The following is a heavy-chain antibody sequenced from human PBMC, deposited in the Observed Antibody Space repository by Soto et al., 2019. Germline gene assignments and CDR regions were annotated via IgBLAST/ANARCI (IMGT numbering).Heavy chain of an antibody. CDR3: AKDSHSSGWYINPDFDY. CDR1: GFTFSSYA. CDR2: ISGSGGST. D-gene: IGHD6-19*01. V-gene: IGHV3-23*01. J-gene: IGHJ4*02. Sequence: PGGSLRLSCAASGFTFSSYAMSWVRQAPGKGLEWVSAISGSGGSTYYADSVKGRFTISRDNSKNTLYLQMNSLRAEDTAVYYCAKDSHSSGWYINPDFDYWGQGTLVTVSS.